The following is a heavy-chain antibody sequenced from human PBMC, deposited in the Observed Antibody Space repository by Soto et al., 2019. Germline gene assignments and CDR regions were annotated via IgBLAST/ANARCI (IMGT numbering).Heavy chain of an antibody. Sequence: ASVKVSCKASGYTFTSYGVSWVRQAPGQGLEWMGWISAYSGNTKYAQKFQGRVIMTRSTSISTAYMELSSLRSEDTAVYYCVRVYGEIDYWGQGTLVTVSS. CDR1: GYTFTSYG. J-gene: IGHJ4*02. V-gene: IGHV1-18*01. D-gene: IGHD4-17*01. CDR2: ISAYSGNT. CDR3: VRVYGEIDY.